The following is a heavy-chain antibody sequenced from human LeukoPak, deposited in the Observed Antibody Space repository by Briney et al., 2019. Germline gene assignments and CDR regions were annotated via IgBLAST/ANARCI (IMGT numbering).Heavy chain of an antibody. CDR3: ARGSGWLTDH. CDR1: GGSVSSGTYF. J-gene: IGHJ4*02. Sequence: ASETLSLTCTVSGGSVSSGTYFLNWIRQAPGKGXEWIGYIDYNGRTNYNPSLKSRVTISVGTSKNQFPLKVSSVTATDTAVYYCARGSGWLTDHWGQGTLVTVSS. V-gene: IGHV4-61*01. D-gene: IGHD6-19*01. CDR2: IDYNGRT.